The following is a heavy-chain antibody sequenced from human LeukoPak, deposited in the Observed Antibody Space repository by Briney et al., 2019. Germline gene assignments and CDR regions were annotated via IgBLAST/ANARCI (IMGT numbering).Heavy chain of an antibody. V-gene: IGHV5-51*01. D-gene: IGHD5-24*01. CDR1: GYSFPSYW. J-gene: IGHJ4*02. CDR3: ARLSRDGYNPTYFDY. Sequence: GESLKISCKGSGYSFPSYWIGWVRQMPGKGLEWMGIIYPGDSDTRYSPSFQGQVTISADKSISTAYLQWSSLKASDTAIYYCARLSRDGYNPTYFDYWGQGTLVTASS. CDR2: IYPGDSDT.